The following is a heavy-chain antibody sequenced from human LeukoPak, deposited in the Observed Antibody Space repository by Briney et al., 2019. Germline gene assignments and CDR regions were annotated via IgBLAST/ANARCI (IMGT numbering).Heavy chain of an antibody. CDR2: IDHNGNVN. V-gene: IGHV3-7*03. J-gene: IGHJ6*02. D-gene: IGHD3-16*01. CDR1: GFTFSSYW. CDR3: ARGGGLDV. Sequence: GGSLRLSCAASGFTFSSYWMNWARQAPGKGLEWVASIDHNGNVNYYVDSVKGRFTISRDNAKNSLYLQMSNLRAEDTAVYFCARGGGLDVWGQGATVTVSS.